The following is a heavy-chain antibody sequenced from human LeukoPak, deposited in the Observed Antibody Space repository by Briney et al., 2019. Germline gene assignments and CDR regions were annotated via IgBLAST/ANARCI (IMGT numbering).Heavy chain of an antibody. CDR3: ARGLRGSPAFDY. CDR2: ISVYNGNT. J-gene: IGHJ4*02. Sequence: GASVKVSCKASGFTFTNYGITWVRQAPGQGLEWMGWISVYNGNTNYAQKFQGRVTMTRDTSISTAYMELSRLRSDDTAMYYCARGLRGSPAFDYWGQGTLVTVSS. D-gene: IGHD2-2*01. V-gene: IGHV1-18*01. CDR1: GFTFTNYG.